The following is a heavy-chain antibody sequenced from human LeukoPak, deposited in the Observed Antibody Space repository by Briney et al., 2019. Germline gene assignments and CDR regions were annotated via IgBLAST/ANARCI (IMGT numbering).Heavy chain of an antibody. CDR3: ARVRLSGYGTYYYYYYGMDV. D-gene: IGHD5-12*01. V-gene: IGHV4-34*01. CDR1: GGSFSGYY. CDR2: INHSGST. Sequence: SETLSLTCAVYGGSFSGYYWSWIRQPPGKGLEWIGEINHSGSTNYNPSLKSRVTISVDTSKNQFSLKLSSVTAADTAVYYCARVRLSGYGTYYYYYYGMDVWGQGTTATVSS. J-gene: IGHJ6*02.